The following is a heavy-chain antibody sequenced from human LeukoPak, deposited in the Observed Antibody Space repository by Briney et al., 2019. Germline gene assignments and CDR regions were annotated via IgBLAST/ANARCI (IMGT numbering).Heavy chain of an antibody. V-gene: IGHV4-39*01. CDR3: ARLSSGWDLSWFDP. D-gene: IGHD6-19*01. J-gene: IGHJ5*02. Sequence: SETLSLTCTVSGVSVSSSSYYWGWIRQPPGKGPEWIGSIYYSGGTYHTPSLKSRVTISVDTSKNQFSLKLSSVSAADTAVYYCARLSSGWDLSWFDPWGQGTLVTVSS. CDR2: IYYSGGT. CDR1: GVSVSSSSYY.